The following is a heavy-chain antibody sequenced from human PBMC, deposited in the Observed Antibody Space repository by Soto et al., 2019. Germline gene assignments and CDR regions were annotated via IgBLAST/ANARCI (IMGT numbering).Heavy chain of an antibody. Sequence: SETLSLTCSVSGVSVTGYYWIWIRHSPGKGLEWIGYVYHTGNTYYNPSLKSRVTISLDTSKNQVSLRLRSVTAADTAVYYCAREQYNWKLWGQGTLVTVS. V-gene: IGHV4-59*02. D-gene: IGHD1-20*01. CDR3: AREQYNWKL. J-gene: IGHJ4*02. CDR1: GVSVTGYY. CDR2: VYHTGNT.